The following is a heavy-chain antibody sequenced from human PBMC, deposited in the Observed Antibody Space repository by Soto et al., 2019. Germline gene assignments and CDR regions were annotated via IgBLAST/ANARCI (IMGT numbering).Heavy chain of an antibody. CDR3: ARRYAYSFDY. CDR2: IYYSGST. CDR1: GGSISSYY. Sequence: SETLSLTCTVSGGSISSYYWSWIRQPPGKGLEWIGYIYYSGSTNYNPSLKSRVTISVDTSKNQFSLKLSSVTAADTAVYYCARRYAYSFDYSGQGILVTVSS. J-gene: IGHJ4*02. D-gene: IGHD1-1*01. V-gene: IGHV4-59*08.